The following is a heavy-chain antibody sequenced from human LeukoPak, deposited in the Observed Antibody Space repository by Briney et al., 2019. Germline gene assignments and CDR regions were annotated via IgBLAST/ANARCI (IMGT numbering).Heavy chain of an antibody. D-gene: IGHD5-18*01. J-gene: IGHJ4*02. CDR3: AKGPPIQLWLPPFDY. CDR1: GYTFTNYY. Sequence: SCKASGYTFTNYYMHWVRQAPGKGLEWVAVISYDGSNKYYADSVKGRFTISRDNSKNTLYLQMNSLRAEDTAVYYCAKGPPIQLWLPPFDYWGQGTLVTVSS. V-gene: IGHV3-30*18. CDR2: ISYDGSNK.